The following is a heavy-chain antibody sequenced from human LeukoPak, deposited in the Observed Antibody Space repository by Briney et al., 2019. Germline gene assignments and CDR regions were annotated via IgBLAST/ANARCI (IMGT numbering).Heavy chain of an antibody. Sequence: HPGGSLRLSCAASGFTFSSYGMHWVRQAPGKGLEWVAVISYDESNKYYVDSVKGRFTISRDNSKKTLYLQMNSLRAEDTAVYYCAKEDGSGSHFDIWGQGTMVTVSP. CDR1: GFTFSSYG. J-gene: IGHJ3*02. D-gene: IGHD1-26*01. CDR3: AKEDGSGSHFDI. CDR2: ISYDESNK. V-gene: IGHV3-30*18.